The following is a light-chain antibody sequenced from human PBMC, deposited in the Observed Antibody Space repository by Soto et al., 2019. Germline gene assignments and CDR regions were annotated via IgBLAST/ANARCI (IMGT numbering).Light chain of an antibody. CDR3: CSYAGPSTFVI. Sequence: QSALTQPASVSGSPGQSITISCTGTSSDVGNYNLVSWYQQYPDKAPKLVIFGVSERPSGISNRFSGSKSGNTASLTISGLQAEDEADYYCCSYAGPSTFVIFGGGTKLTVL. V-gene: IGLV2-23*02. CDR2: GVS. J-gene: IGLJ2*01. CDR1: SSDVGNYNL.